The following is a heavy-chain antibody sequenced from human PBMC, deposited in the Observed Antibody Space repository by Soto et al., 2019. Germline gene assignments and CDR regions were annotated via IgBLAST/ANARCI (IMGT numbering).Heavy chain of an antibody. CDR3: ARDITGATGDY. CDR1: GYTFINYN. D-gene: IGHD1-26*01. J-gene: IGHJ4*02. V-gene: IGHV1-18*01. CDR2: ISTSNGDT. Sequence: QVQLVQSGPEVKEPGASVRVSCKASGYTFINYNIFWVRQAPGQGLEWMGWISTSNGDTNYAQNFHGRVTMTTDTSTNTAYVELRSLRYDDTAIYYCARDITGATGDYWGRGTLVTVSS.